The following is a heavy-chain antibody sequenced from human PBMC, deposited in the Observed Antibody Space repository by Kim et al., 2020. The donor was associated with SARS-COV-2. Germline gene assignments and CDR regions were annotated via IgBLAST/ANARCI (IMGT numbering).Heavy chain of an antibody. D-gene: IGHD2-2*01. V-gene: IGHV4-4*02. CDR1: GGSISSSNW. Sequence: SETLSLTCAVSGGSISSSNWWSWVRQPPGKGLEWIGEIYHSGSTNYNPSLKSRVTISVDKSKNQFSLKLSSVTAADTAVYYCARGGGSVVVPAAMPEVWGQGTLVTVSS. J-gene: IGHJ4*02. CDR3: ARGGGSVVVPAAMPEV. CDR2: IYHSGST.